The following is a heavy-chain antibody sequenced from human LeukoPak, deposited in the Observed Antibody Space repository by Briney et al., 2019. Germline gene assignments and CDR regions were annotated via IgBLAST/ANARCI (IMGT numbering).Heavy chain of an antibody. CDR1: GYTFTGYY. V-gene: IGHV1-46*01. J-gene: IGHJ4*02. CDR2: INPSGGST. Sequence: ASVKVSCKASGYTFTGYYMHWVRQAPGQGLEWMGIINPSGGSTSYAQKFQGRVTMTRDTSTSTVYMELSSLRSEDTAVYYCARDKYDILTGYYFDYWGQGTLVTVSS. CDR3: ARDKYDILTGYYFDY. D-gene: IGHD3-9*01.